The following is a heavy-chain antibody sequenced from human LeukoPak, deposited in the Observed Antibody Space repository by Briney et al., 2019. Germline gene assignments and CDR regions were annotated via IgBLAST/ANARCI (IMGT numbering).Heavy chain of an antibody. CDR3: ARDNDDNWNDVDAFDI. J-gene: IGHJ3*02. CDR1: GYTFTGYW. CDR2: ISPSGGST. V-gene: IGHV1-46*01. Sequence: GASVKLSCKAFGYTFTGYWMHWVRQAPGQGPEWMGVISPSGGSTIYAQKFKGRVTLTRDMSTSTDYLELSSLRSEDTAVYYCARDNDDNWNDVDAFDIWGQGTMVTVSS. D-gene: IGHD1-20*01.